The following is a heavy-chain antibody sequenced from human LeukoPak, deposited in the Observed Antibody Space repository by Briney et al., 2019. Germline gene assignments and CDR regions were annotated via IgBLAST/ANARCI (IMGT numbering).Heavy chain of an antibody. D-gene: IGHD1-1*01. CDR1: GFTFSSFD. CDR3: ARGPPRGKYYYMDV. CDR2: IGTASDT. V-gene: IGHV3-13*01. Sequence: GGSLRLSFAASGFTFSSFDMHWVRQPTGQGLEWVSTIGTASDTYYPGSVEGRFTLSRDNAKNSLYLQMNSLTAGDTAVYYCARGPPRGKYYYMDVWGKGTTVTVSS. J-gene: IGHJ6*03.